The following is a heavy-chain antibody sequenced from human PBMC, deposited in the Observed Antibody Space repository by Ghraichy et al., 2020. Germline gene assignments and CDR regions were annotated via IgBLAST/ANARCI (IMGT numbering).Heavy chain of an antibody. V-gene: IGHV3-48*02. Sequence: GGSLRLSCAASGFSFTTYSMNWVRQAPGKGLEWLSYISRSGNVVFYADSVKGRFTISRDNAKNSLYLEMNSLRDEDTAVYYCAREMSDSRGSYYPDYWGQGTLVTVSS. J-gene: IGHJ4*02. CDR2: ISRSGNVV. D-gene: IGHD3-10*01. CDR1: GFSFTTYS. CDR3: AREMSDSRGSYYPDY.